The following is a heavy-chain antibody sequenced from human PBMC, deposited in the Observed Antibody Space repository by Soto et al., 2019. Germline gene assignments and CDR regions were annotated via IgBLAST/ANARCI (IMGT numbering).Heavy chain of an antibody. CDR3: AKDAVSGDGLWLLDH. Sequence: EVRLLESGGGLVQPGGSLRLSCSASGFTFSNYAMAWVRRAPGKGLECVSGLYGSGAGIEYADSVKGRFTISRDNSRNTLYLQMDGLRADDTAVSYCAKDAVSGDGLWLLDHWGQGTLVTVSS. J-gene: IGHJ4*02. D-gene: IGHD2-21*02. V-gene: IGHV3-23*01. CDR1: GFTFSNYA. CDR2: LYGSGAGI.